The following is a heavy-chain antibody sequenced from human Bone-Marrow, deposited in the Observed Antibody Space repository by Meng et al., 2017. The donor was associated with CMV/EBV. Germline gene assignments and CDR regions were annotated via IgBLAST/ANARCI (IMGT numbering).Heavy chain of an antibody. CDR3: ARTTVTTNPYYYYYYGMDV. V-gene: IGHV3-53*01. CDR1: GFTVSSNY. Sequence: GESLKISCAASGFTVSSNYMSWVRQAPGKGLEWVSVIYSGGSTYYADSVKGRFTISRDNSKNTLYLQMNSLRAADTAVYYCARTTVTTNPYYYYYYGMDVWGQGTTVAVSS. D-gene: IGHD4-11*01. J-gene: IGHJ6*02. CDR2: IYSGGST.